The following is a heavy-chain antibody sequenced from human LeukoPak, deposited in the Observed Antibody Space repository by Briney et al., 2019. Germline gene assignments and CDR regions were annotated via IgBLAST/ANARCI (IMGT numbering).Heavy chain of an antibody. D-gene: IGHD3-22*01. CDR3: AKVGIRISLIVVVLTTAHDWYFDL. V-gene: IGHV3-23*01. J-gene: IGHJ2*01. CDR2: MSGSGGST. CDR1: GFTFSNYA. Sequence: QPGGSLRLSCAASGFTFSNYAMSWVRQAPGKGLEWVSGMSGSGGSTYYADSVKGRLTISRDNSKNTLYLQMDSLRAEDTAVYYCAKVGIRISLIVVVLTTAHDWYFDLWGRGTLVTVSS.